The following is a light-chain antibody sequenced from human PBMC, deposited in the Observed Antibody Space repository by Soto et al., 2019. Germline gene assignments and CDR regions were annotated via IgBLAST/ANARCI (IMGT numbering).Light chain of an antibody. Sequence: EIVLTQSPGTLSLSPGERATLSCRASQSVSSSYLAWYQQKPGHTPRLLIYSASIGATGTPARFSGSGSGSDFTLTISSLQSEDFAVYYCQQYKKWPLTFGPGTKVDIK. CDR3: QQYKKWPLT. J-gene: IGKJ3*01. CDR2: SAS. CDR1: QSVSSSY. V-gene: IGKV3-15*01.